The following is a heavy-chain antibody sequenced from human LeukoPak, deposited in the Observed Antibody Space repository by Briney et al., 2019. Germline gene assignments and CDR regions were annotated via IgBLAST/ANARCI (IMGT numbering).Heavy chain of an antibody. Sequence: ASVKVSCRVSGYTLNELSIHWVRQAAGKGLEWMGGFDPEYGETVYAQKFQGRVTMAEDTSTDTAYMELSSLRSEDTAVYYCAPQDFWVPSTWGQGTLVTVSS. D-gene: IGHD3-3*01. V-gene: IGHV1-24*01. CDR2: FDPEYGET. CDR1: GYTLNELS. J-gene: IGHJ5*02. CDR3: APQDFWVPST.